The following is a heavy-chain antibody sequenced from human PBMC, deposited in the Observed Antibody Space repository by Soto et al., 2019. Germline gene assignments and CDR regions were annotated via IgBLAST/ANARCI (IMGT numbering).Heavy chain of an antibody. J-gene: IGHJ5*02. CDR3: ARAGTSVAVALCES. CDR1: GFTFTSYG. CDR2: VSAHNGYT. Sequence: QVQLVQSGPDVKKPGASVKVSCNSSGFTFTSYGFSWVRQAPGEGLAWMVWVSAHNGYTTYAQKFLGRVTMTTDPSTNTVYMELRSLTSYDTAVYYCARAGTSVAVALCESLGQGTLISVPS. V-gene: IGHV1-18*01. D-gene: IGHD1-1*01.